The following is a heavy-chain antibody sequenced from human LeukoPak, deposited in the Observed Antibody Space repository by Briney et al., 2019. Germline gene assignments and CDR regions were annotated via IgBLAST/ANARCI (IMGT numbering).Heavy chain of an antibody. Sequence: SETLSLTCTVSGYSINNGYYWGWIRQPPGKGLQWIGSIYHSGRTYCNPSLKSRVTISVDTSKSQFSLKLSSVTAADTAVYYCAREQLLWFGEQPFPDAFDIWGQGTMVTVSS. CDR3: AREQLLWFGEQPFPDAFDI. CDR1: GYSINNGYY. D-gene: IGHD3-10*01. J-gene: IGHJ3*02. V-gene: IGHV4-38-2*02. CDR2: IYHSGRT.